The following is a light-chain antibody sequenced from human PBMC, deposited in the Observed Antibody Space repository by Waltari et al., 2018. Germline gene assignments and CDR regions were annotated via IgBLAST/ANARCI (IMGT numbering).Light chain of an antibody. Sequence: DIVMTQSPDSLAVSLGERATINCRSSRSVLYNSNNNNYLAWYQQKPGQPPKLPIYWASTREFGVPDRFNGSGSGTDFTLTISSLQAEDVAVYYCHQYFNTPFTFGPGTKVDIK. CDR3: HQYFNTPFT. CDR2: WAS. J-gene: IGKJ3*01. V-gene: IGKV4-1*01. CDR1: RSVLYNSNNNNY.